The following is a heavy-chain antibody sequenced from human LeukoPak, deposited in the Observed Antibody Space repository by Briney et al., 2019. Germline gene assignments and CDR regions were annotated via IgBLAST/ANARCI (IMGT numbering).Heavy chain of an antibody. CDR2: IYYSGST. Sequence: SETLSLTCTVSGGSISSGDNYWSWIRQPPGKGLEWIGYIYYSGSTYYNPSLKSRVTISVDTSKNQFSLKLSSVTAADTAVYYCARLASDLDAFDIWGQGTMVTVSS. CDR1: GGSISSGDNY. V-gene: IGHV4-30-4*08. CDR3: ARLASDLDAFDI. J-gene: IGHJ3*02.